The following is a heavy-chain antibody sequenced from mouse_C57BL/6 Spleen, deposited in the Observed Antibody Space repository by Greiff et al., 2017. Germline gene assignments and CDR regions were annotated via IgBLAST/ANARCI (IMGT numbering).Heavy chain of an antibody. CDR2: IWTGGGT. V-gene: IGHV2-9-1*01. CDR1: GFSLTSYA. J-gene: IGHJ4*01. D-gene: IGHD2-3*01. Sequence: VKLMESGPGLVAPSQSLSITCTVSGFSLTSYAISWVRQPPGKGLEWLGVIWTGGGTNYNSALKSRLSISKDNSKSQVFLKMNSLQTDDTARYYCARGWLLRGYYAMDYWGQGTSVTVSS. CDR3: ARGWLLRGYYAMDY.